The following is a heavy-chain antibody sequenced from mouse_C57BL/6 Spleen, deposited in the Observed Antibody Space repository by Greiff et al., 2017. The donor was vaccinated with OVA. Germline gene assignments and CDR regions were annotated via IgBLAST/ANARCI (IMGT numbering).Heavy chain of an antibody. CDR2: IDPSDSYT. Sequence: QVQLQQPGAELVMPGASVKLSCKASGYTFTSYWMHWVKQRPGQGLEWIGEIDPSDSYTNYNQKFKGKSTLTVDKSSSTAYLQLSSLTSEDSAVYYCARLDYYGRRGWGQGTTLTVSS. D-gene: IGHD1-1*01. CDR1: GYTFTSYW. J-gene: IGHJ2*01. CDR3: ARLDYYGRRG. V-gene: IGHV1-69*01.